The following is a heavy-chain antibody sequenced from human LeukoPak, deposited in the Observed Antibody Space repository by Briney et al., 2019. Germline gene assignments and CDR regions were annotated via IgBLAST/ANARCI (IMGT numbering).Heavy chain of an antibody. J-gene: IGHJ5*02. D-gene: IGHD3-16*02. Sequence: SETLSLTCAVYGGSFSGYYWSWIRQPPGKGLEWIGSIYHSGSTYYNPSLKSRVTISVDTSKNQFSLKLSSVTAADTAVYYCARGRIGDYVWGSYLHNWFDPWGQGTLVTVSS. CDR1: GGSFSGYY. CDR2: IYHSGST. CDR3: ARGRIGDYVWGSYLHNWFDP. V-gene: IGHV4-34*01.